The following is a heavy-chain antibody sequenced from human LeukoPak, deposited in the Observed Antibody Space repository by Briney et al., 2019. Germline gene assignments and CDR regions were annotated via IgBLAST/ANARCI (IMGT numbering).Heavy chain of an antibody. CDR1: GGSISTSSCY. V-gene: IGHV4-39*02. CDR2: IYYSGST. CDR3: AREDDYGSNSYDY. J-gene: IGHJ4*02. D-gene: IGHD4-23*01. Sequence: SETLSLTCTVSGGSISTSSCYWGWIRQPPGKGLEWIGTIYYSGSTYYNPSLKSRVTMSIDTSKNQFSLKLSSVTAADTAVYYCAREDDYGSNSYDYWGQGSLVTVSS.